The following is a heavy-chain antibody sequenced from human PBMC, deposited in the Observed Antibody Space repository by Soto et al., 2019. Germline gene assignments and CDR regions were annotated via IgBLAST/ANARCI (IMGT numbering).Heavy chain of an antibody. CDR2: INNDGSGA. V-gene: IGHV3-74*01. J-gene: IGHJ4*02. Sequence: GGSLRLSCAASGFTFRNHWMHWVRQAPGKGLVWVSHINNDGSGATYADSVKGRFTISRDNAENTIYLQMNSLRVEDTAVYYCTRDSSLSFDYWGQGALVTVSS. CDR3: TRDSSLSFDY. CDR1: GFTFRNHW.